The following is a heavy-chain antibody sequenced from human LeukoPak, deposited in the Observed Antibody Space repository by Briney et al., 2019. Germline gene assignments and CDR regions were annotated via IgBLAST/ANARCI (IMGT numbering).Heavy chain of an antibody. Sequence: PGGSLRLSCAASGFTFSSYAMSWVRQAPGKGLEWVSAISGSGGSTYYADSVKGRFTISRDNSKNTLYLQMSSLRAEDTAVYYCAKDSSSSWYNYYYYGMDVWGQGTTVTVSS. J-gene: IGHJ6*02. V-gene: IGHV3-23*01. CDR3: AKDSSSSWYNYYYYGMDV. CDR2: ISGSGGST. CDR1: GFTFSSYA. D-gene: IGHD6-13*01.